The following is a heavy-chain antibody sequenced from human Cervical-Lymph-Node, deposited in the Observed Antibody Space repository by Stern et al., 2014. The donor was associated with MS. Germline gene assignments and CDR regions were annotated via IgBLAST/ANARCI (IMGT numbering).Heavy chain of an antibody. V-gene: IGHV7-4-1*02. D-gene: IGHD2-15*01. CDR2: INTKSDNS. CDR3: ARVVRFCSGCACFSPYDHGMDV. CDR1: GYTITTHA. Sequence: QVQLVQSGSEVKKPGASVRVSCKASGYTITTHALAWVRQAPGQGLQWVGWINTKSDNSTSAQGFTGRLVFSLDTSVNTTYLQINSLRFDDTAVYFCARVVRFCSGCACFSPYDHGMDVWGQGTAVTVSS. J-gene: IGHJ6*02.